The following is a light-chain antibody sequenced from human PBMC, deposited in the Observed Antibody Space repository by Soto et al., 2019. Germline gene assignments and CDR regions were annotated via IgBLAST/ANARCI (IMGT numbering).Light chain of an antibody. Sequence: EIVMTQSPATLSVSPGERATLSCRASQSVSSNLAWHQQKPGQAPRLLTYGASTRATGIPARFSGSGSGTEFTLTISSLQSEDFAVYYCQQYNDWPPYTFGQGTKLEIK. CDR2: GAS. CDR1: QSVSSN. CDR3: QQYNDWPPYT. J-gene: IGKJ2*01. V-gene: IGKV3-15*01.